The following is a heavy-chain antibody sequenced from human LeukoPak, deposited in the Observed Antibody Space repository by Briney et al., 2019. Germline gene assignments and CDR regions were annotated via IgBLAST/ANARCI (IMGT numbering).Heavy chain of an antibody. V-gene: IGHV4-39*01. CDR1: GDSVTNNNYY. CDR3: ASLQLLGRYYFDS. D-gene: IGHD2-15*01. Sequence: PSETLSLTCTASGDSVTNNNYYWGWIRQPPGKGLEWIGGMYYTGSTYYNPSLKSRVTISVDTSKSQFSLRLTSVTATDTAVYYCASLQLLGRYYFDSWGQGTLVTVSS. CDR2: MYYTGST. J-gene: IGHJ4*02.